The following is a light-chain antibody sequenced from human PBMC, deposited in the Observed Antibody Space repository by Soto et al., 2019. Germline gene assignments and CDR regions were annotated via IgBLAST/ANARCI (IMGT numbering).Light chain of an antibody. CDR1: SGHSSYA. CDR3: QTWGTGIQGV. CDR2: LNSDGSH. V-gene: IGLV4-69*01. Sequence: QPVLTQSPSASASLGASVKLTCTLSSGHSSYAIAWHQQQPEKGPRYLMKLNSDGSHSKGDGIPDRFSGSSSGAERYLTISSLQSEDEADCYCQTWGTGIQGVFGGGTKLTVL. J-gene: IGLJ3*02.